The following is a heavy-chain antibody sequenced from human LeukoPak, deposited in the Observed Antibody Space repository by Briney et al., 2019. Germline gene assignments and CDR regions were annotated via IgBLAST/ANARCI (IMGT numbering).Heavy chain of an antibody. Sequence: QTGGSLRLSCAASGFTFSNHGMNWVRQAPGKGLEWVSGISPSGDITYYADSVKGRVTISRDNSKNTLYLEVISLTAEDTAVYYCAKDDAWLRFGEWSQGTLVTVSS. CDR1: GFTFSNHG. J-gene: IGHJ4*02. V-gene: IGHV3-23*01. D-gene: IGHD3-10*01. CDR2: ISPSGDIT. CDR3: AKDDAWLRFGE.